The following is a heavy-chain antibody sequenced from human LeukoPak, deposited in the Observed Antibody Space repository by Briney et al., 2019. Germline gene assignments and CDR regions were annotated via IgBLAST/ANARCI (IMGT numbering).Heavy chain of an antibody. J-gene: IGHJ4*02. CDR1: GFTFSSYA. CDR3: AKTYSSSYFDF. D-gene: IGHD3-22*01. CDR2: MSSSGGGT. Sequence: PGGSLRLSCAASGFTFSSYAMTWVRQAPGKGLEWVSSMSSSGGGTYYADSVKGRFTISRDNSKNTLYLQMNSLRTEDTAVYYCAKTYSSSYFDFWGLGTLVTVSS. V-gene: IGHV3-23*01.